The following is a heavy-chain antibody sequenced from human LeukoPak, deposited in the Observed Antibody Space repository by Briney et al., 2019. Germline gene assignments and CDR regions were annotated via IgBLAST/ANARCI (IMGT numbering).Heavy chain of an antibody. CDR3: AREGSSWFDY. V-gene: IGHV4-61*01. CDR2: IYYSGST. D-gene: IGHD6-13*01. Sequence: SETLSLTCTVSGGSVSSGSYYWSWIRQPPGTGLEWIGYIYYSGSTNYNPSLKSRVTISVDTSKNQFSLKLSSVTAADTAVYYYAREGSSWFDYWGQGTLVTVSS. J-gene: IGHJ4*02. CDR1: GGSVSSGSYY.